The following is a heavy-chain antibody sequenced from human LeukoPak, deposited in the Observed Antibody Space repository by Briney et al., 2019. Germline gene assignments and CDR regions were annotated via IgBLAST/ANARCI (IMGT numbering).Heavy chain of an antibody. J-gene: IGHJ4*02. CDR1: GFTFNSYG. CDR3: AKGRVAGNGWTFNDY. V-gene: IGHV3-23*01. D-gene: IGHD6-19*01. Sequence: GGSLRLSCAASGFTFNSYGMSCVRQAPGKGLEWVSSFSGSGAGAYYADSVKGRFTVSRDNSKNTLYLQMNSLRAEDTAVYYCAKGRVAGNGWTFNDYWGQGTLVTVSS. CDR2: FSGSGAGA.